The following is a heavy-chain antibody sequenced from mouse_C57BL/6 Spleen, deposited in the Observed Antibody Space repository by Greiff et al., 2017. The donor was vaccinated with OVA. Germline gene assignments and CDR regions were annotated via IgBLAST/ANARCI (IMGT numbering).Heavy chain of an antibody. V-gene: IGHV1-18*01. D-gene: IGHD2-10*01. Sequence: VQLQQSGPELVKPGASVKIPCKASGYTFTDYNMDWVKQSHGKSLEWIGDINPNNGGTIYNQKFKGKATLTVDKSSSTAYMELRSLTSEDTAVYYCARSEFAYTEGYYAMDYWGQGTSVTVSS. CDR2: INPNNGGT. J-gene: IGHJ4*01. CDR1: GYTFTDYN. CDR3: ARSEFAYTEGYYAMDY.